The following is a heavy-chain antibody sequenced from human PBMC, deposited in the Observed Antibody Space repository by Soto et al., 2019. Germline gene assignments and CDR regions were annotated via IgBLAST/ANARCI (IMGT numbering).Heavy chain of an antibody. Sequence: QVQLQESGPGLVKPSQTLSLTCTVSGGSISSGGYYWSWIRQHPGKGLEWIGYIYYSGSTYYNPSLKSRVTITVDTSKNQFSLKLSSVTAADTAVYYCARDNAAAAGSDAFDIWGQGTMVTVSS. CDR1: GGSISSGGYY. D-gene: IGHD6-13*01. V-gene: IGHV4-31*03. CDR2: IYYSGST. J-gene: IGHJ3*02. CDR3: ARDNAAAAGSDAFDI.